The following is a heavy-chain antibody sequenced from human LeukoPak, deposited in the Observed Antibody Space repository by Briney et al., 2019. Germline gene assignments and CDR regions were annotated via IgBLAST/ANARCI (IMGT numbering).Heavy chain of an antibody. J-gene: IGHJ4*02. CDR3: VRTAGSARFPFDY. Sequence: GGSLRLSCTASGFTFSDHYMDWVRQAPGKGLEWVGRIRDRTHSYTTQYGTSVKGSFVISRDDAGNSLYLQMNNLKVEDTAVYFCVRTAGSARFPFDYWSREPWSPSPQ. V-gene: IGHV3-72*01. D-gene: IGHD3-10*01. CDR2: IRDRTHSYTT. CDR1: GFTFSDHY.